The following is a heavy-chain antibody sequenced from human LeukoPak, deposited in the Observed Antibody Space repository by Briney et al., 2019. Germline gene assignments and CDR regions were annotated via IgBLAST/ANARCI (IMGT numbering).Heavy chain of an antibody. CDR1: GFSVSSNY. CDR2: IYSGGST. D-gene: IGHD3-22*01. J-gene: IGHJ4*02. Sequence: GGSLRLSCAASGFSVSSNYMSWVRQAPGKGLEWVSVIYSGGSTYYADSVKGRFTISRDNSKNTLYLQMNSLRAEDTAVYYCARAYDSSGFDYWGQGTLVTVSS. CDR3: ARAYDSSGFDY. V-gene: IGHV3-53*01.